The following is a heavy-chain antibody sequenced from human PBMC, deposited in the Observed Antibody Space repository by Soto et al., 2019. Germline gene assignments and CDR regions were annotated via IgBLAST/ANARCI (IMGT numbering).Heavy chain of an antibody. D-gene: IGHD6-13*01. CDR1: GGSISSYY. J-gene: IGHJ4*02. CDR3: ARHIARASIAAAALPFDY. Sequence: KPSETLSLTCTVSGGSISSYYWSWIRQPPGKGLEWIGYIYYSGSTNYNPSLKSRVTISVDTSKNQFSLKLSSVTAADTAVYYCARHIARASIAAAALPFDYWGQGTLVTVSS. V-gene: IGHV4-59*08. CDR2: IYYSGST.